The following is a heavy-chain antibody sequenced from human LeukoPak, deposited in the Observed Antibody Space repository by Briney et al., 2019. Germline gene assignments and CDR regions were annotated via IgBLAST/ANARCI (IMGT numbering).Heavy chain of an antibody. D-gene: IGHD1-26*01. CDR3: ARDGGSYRDPFDY. Sequence: GGSLRLSRAASGFTFSSYWMSWVRQAPGKGLEWVANIKQDGSEKYYVDSVKGRFTISRDNAKNSLYLQMNSLRAEDTAVYYCARDGGSYRDPFDYWGQGTLVTVSS. V-gene: IGHV3-7*01. CDR2: IKQDGSEK. CDR1: GFTFSSYW. J-gene: IGHJ4*02.